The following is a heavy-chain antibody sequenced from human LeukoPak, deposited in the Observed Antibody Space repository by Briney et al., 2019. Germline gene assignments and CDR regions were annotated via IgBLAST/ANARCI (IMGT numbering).Heavy chain of an antibody. V-gene: IGHV3-21*01. CDR1: GFTFSSYS. D-gene: IGHD6-19*01. J-gene: IGHJ5*02. CDR3: ARADGWLVRGWFDP. Sequence: GGSLRLSCAASGFTFSSYSMNWVRQAPGKGLEWVSSISSSSSYIYYADSVKGRFTISRDNDKNSLYLQMNTLRAEDTAVYYCARADGWLVRGWFDPWGQGTLVTISS. CDR2: ISSSSSYI.